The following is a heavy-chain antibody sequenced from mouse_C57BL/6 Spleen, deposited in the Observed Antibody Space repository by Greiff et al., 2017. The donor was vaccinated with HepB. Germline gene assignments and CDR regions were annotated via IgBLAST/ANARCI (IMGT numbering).Heavy chain of an antibody. Sequence: QVQLQQSGPELVKPGASVKLSCKASGYTFTSYDINWVKQRPGQGLEWIGWIYPRDGSTKYNEKFKGKATLTVDTSSSTAYMELHSLTSEDSAVYFWARPNVYDGYYAWFAYWGQGTLVTVSA. D-gene: IGHD2-3*01. CDR3: ARPNVYDGYYAWFAY. CDR1: GYTFTSYD. J-gene: IGHJ3*01. V-gene: IGHV1-85*01. CDR2: IYPRDGST.